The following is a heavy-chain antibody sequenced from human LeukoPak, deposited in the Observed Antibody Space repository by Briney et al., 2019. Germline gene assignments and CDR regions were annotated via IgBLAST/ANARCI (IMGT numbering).Heavy chain of an antibody. Sequence: SGPALVKPTQTLTLTCTFSGFSLSTGGMRVDWIRQPPGKALEWLARIDWDDDKSYSTSLKTRLTISKDTSKNQVVLTITNVDPVDTATYYCARRSPLLLDAFDVWGRGTKVTVSS. CDR2: IDWDDDK. CDR3: ARRSPLLLDAFDV. CDR1: GFSLSTGGMR. V-gene: IGHV2-70*04. D-gene: IGHD1-26*01. J-gene: IGHJ3*01.